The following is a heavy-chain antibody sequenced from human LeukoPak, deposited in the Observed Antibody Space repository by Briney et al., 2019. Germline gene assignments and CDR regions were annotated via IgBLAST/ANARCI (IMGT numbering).Heavy chain of an antibody. CDR3: ARHTDDYGGNLDY. J-gene: IGHJ4*02. V-gene: IGHV4-39*01. Sequence: SETLSLTCTVSGGSISSSSYYWGWIRQPPGKGLEWIGSIYYSGSTNYNPSLKSRVTISVDTSKNQFSLKLSSVTAADTAVYYCARHTDDYGGNLDYWGQGALVTVSS. CDR1: GGSISSSSYY. CDR2: IYYSGST. D-gene: IGHD4-23*01.